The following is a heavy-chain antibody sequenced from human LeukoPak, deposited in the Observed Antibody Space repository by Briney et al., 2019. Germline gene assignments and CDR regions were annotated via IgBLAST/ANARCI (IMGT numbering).Heavy chain of an antibody. J-gene: IGHJ6*03. Sequence: AGGSLRLSCAASGFTFSSYSMNWVRQAPGKGLEWVSSISSSSSYIYYADSVKGRFTISRGNAKNSVYLQMNRLRAEDTAVYYCARVRREMKRSLGRTTEYSYYYYMDVWGKGTTVTVSS. V-gene: IGHV3-21*01. CDR3: ARVRREMKRSLGRTTEYSYYYYMDV. D-gene: IGHD1/OR15-1a*01. CDR2: ISSSSSYI. CDR1: GFTFSSYS.